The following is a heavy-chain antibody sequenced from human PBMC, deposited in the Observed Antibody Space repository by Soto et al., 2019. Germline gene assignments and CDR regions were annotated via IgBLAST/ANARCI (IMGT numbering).Heavy chain of an antibody. V-gene: IGHV4-34*01. CDR3: ARRPRSYGYSY. CDR1: GGSFSGYY. CDR2: INHSGST. J-gene: IGHJ4*02. Sequence: PSETLSLTCAFYGGSFSGYYWSWIRQPPGKGLEWIGEINHSGSTNYNPSLKSRVTISVDTSKNQFSLKLSSVTAADTAVYYCARRPRSYGYSYWGQGTLVTVSS. D-gene: IGHD5-18*01.